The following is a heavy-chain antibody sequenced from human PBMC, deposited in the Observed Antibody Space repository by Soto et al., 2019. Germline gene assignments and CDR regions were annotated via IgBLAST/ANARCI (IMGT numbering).Heavy chain of an antibody. Sequence: GGSLRLSCSASGFTFSASYMSWVRQAPGKGLEWISYISGTSSYTTYADSVKGRFTISRDNAKNSLYLQMNSLRAEDTAVYYCARERRRSYDSSGYGAFDIWGQGTMVTVSS. CDR2: ISGTSSYT. J-gene: IGHJ3*02. D-gene: IGHD3-22*01. V-gene: IGHV3-11*06. CDR3: ARERRRSYDSSGYGAFDI. CDR1: GFTFSASY.